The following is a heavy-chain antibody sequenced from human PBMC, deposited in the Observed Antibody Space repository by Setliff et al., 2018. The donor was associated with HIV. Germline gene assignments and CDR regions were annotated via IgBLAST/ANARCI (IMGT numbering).Heavy chain of an antibody. CDR1: GFTFSTSG. Sequence: GSLRLSCAASGFTFSTSGMNWVRQAPGKGLEWIGEVNHSGSTNYNPSLKSRVTISVDTSKNQFSLKLNSVTAADTAVYYCARGDMPRVVRGVIFRPTYFQHWGQGTLVTVSS. J-gene: IGHJ1*01. V-gene: IGHV4-34*01. CDR2: VNHSGST. CDR3: ARGDMPRVVRGVIFRPTYFQH. D-gene: IGHD3-10*01.